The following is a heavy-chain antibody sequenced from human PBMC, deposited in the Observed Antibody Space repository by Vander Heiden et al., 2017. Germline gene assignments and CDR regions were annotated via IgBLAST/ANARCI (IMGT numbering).Heavy chain of an antibody. V-gene: IGHV3-33*01. J-gene: IGHJ6*02. CDR1: GFTFSSYG. Sequence: QVQLVESGGGVVQPGRSLRLSCAASGFTFSSYGMHWVRQAPGKGLGWVAVICYDGSNKYYADSVKGRFTISRDNSKNTLYLQMNSLRAEDTAVYYCARDQVAYCSSTSCPWRGSMDVWGQGTTVTVSS. CDR3: ARDQVAYCSSTSCPWRGSMDV. CDR2: ICYDGSNK. D-gene: IGHD2-2*01.